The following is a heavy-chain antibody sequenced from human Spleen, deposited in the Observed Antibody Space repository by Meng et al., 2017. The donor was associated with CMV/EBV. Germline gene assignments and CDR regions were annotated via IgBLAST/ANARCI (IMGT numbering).Heavy chain of an antibody. CDR3: ARQLPQDYYYGMDV. J-gene: IGHJ6*02. V-gene: IGHV3-7*01. CDR2: IKQDGSEK. D-gene: IGHD1-26*01. Sequence: GGSLRLSCAASGFTFSSYWMSWVRQAPGKGLEWVANIKQDGSEKYYVGSVRGRFTISRDNAKNSLYLQMNSLRAEDTAVYYCARQLPQDYYYGMDVWGQGTTVTVSS. CDR1: GFTFSSYW.